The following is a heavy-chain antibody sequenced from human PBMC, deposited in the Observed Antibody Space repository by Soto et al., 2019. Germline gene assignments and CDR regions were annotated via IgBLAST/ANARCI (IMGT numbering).Heavy chain of an antibody. Sequence: SETLSLTCAVYGGSFSGYYWSWIRQPPGKGLEWIGEINHSGSTNYNPSLKSRVTISVDTSKNQFSLKLSSVTAADTAVYYCARGVGVPHPNWFDPWGQGTLVTVSS. D-gene: IGHD3-3*01. J-gene: IGHJ5*02. CDR2: INHSGST. CDR3: ARGVGVPHPNWFDP. CDR1: GGSFSGYY. V-gene: IGHV4-34*01.